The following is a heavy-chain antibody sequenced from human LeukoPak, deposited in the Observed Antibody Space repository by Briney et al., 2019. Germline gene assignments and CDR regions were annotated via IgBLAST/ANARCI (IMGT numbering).Heavy chain of an antibody. CDR2: IYPGDSDT. V-gene: IGHV5-51*01. J-gene: IGHJ6*03. CDR3: ARQRGYYMDV. Sequence: GESLKISCTCSGYSFSNYWIGWVREMPGKGLDWMGIIYPGDSDTRHSPSFQGEVTISADKSISTAYLQWSSLKASDTAIYHCARQRGYYMDVWGQGTTVTVSS. CDR1: GYSFSNYW.